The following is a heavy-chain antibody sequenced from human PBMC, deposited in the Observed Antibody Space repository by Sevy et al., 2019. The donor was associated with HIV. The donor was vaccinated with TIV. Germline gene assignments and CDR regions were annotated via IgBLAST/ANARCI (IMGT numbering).Heavy chain of an antibody. CDR3: VKERVGYISSWYYFDY. J-gene: IGHJ4*02. Sequence: GGSLRLSCAVSGFTVNTYAMSWVRQAPGKGLEWVAVINNSGGSTDYAYSVRGRFSISRDNPNVYLEMNSLRVEDTAVYYCVKERVGYISSWYYFDYWGQGTLVTVS. D-gene: IGHD6-13*01. V-gene: IGHV3-23*01. CDR1: GFTVNTYA. CDR2: INNSGGST.